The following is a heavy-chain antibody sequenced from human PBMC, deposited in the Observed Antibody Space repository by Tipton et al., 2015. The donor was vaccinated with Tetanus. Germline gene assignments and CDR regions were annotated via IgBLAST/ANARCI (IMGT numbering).Heavy chain of an antibody. CDR2: IGPDGAAN. CDR1: GFPLSSNW. V-gene: IGHV3-7*05. Sequence: AGSGFPLSSNWVSWVCQAPGRGLQWVANIGPDGAANHYVDSEKGRFTFSRDDAQNSLILHMRGLGVEDTAVCYCARDQHGVHRLGGRGTLVTVSS. CDR3: ARDQHGVHRL. D-gene: IGHD4-17*01. J-gene: IGHJ2*01.